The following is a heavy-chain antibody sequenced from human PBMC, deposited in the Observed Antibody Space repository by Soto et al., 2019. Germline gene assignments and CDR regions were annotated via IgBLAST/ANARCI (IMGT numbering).Heavy chain of an antibody. D-gene: IGHD3-3*01. CDR3: AKTQTFNGYYGGFDA. CDR1: GFSFAGYA. Sequence: PGGSLRLSCAATGFSFAGYALTWVRQAPGKGLEWLSAVSGGGASTHYADSVRGRFSISRDVSGNMIYLQLNRLTAGDTATYYCAKTQTFNGYYGGFDAWGQGTRVTVSS. CDR2: VSGGGAST. J-gene: IGHJ4*02. V-gene: IGHV3-23*01.